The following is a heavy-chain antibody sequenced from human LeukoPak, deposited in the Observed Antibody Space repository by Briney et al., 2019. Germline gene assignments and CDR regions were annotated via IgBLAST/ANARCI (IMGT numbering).Heavy chain of an antibody. CDR1: GGSISSSSYY. D-gene: IGHD2-2*01. CDR2: IYYSGST. CDR3: ARRYYSSNYYYYMDV. Sequence: PAETLSLTCTVSGGSISSSSYYWGGVGQPPGKGLEWMGSIYYSGSTYYNPSLKSRVTISVDTSKNQFSLRLSSVTAADTAVYYCARRYYSSNYYYYMDVWGKGTTVTVSS. J-gene: IGHJ6*03. V-gene: IGHV4-39*01.